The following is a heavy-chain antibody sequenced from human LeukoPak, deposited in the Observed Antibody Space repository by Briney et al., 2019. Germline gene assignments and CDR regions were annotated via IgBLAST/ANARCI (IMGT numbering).Heavy chain of an antibody. CDR1: GYTFTSYD. D-gene: IGHD6-19*01. Sequence: GASVKVSCKASGYTFTSYDINWVRPATGQGLEWMGWMNSNSGNTGYAQKFQGRVTMTRNTSISTAYMELSSLRSEDTAVYYCARWTYSSGLLSGFDYWGQGTLVTVSS. J-gene: IGHJ4*02. V-gene: IGHV1-8*01. CDR3: ARWTYSSGLLSGFDY. CDR2: MNSNSGNT.